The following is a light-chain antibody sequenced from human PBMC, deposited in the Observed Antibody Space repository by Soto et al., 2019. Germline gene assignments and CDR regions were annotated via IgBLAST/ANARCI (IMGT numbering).Light chain of an antibody. CDR3: QTWGTGIHVV. CDR1: SGHSTYA. V-gene: IGLV4-69*01. Sequence: QPVLTQSPSASASLGASVKLTCTLSSGHSTYAIAWHQQHPGKGPRYLMKLNSDGSHSKGDGIPDRFSGSSSGAERYLTISSLQSEDEADYYCQTWGTGIHVVFGGGTKLTVL. J-gene: IGLJ2*01. CDR2: LNSDGSH.